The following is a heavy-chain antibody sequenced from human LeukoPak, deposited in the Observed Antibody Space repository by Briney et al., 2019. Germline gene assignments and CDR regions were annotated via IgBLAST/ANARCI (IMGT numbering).Heavy chain of an antibody. Sequence: PSETLSLTCTVSGDSISSYYWTWIRQPPGKGLEWIGYVYYTGSTYYNPSLNSRVTISVDTSKTQFSLKLNSLTAADTAVYYCAREIATPGGGYFDYWGQGTLVTVSS. V-gene: IGHV4-59*01. CDR2: VYYTGST. D-gene: IGHD2-21*01. CDR1: GDSISSYY. CDR3: AREIATPGGGYFDY. J-gene: IGHJ4*02.